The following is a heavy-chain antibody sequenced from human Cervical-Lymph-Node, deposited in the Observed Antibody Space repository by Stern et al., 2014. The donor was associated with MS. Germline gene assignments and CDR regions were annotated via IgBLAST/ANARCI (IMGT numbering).Heavy chain of an antibody. J-gene: IGHJ6*02. D-gene: IGHD1-26*01. CDR1: GGSISTYY. Sequence: QVQLQESGPGLVKPSETLALTCTVSGGSISTYYWSWIRQSPGKGLKWIGYISHSGSTTYSSSLKSRVTISADSSNRQFSLNLSSVSAADTAVYYCATSSVGYSYSYAMDVWGQGTTVTVSS. CDR3: ATSSVGYSYSYAMDV. V-gene: IGHV4-59*01. CDR2: ISHSGST.